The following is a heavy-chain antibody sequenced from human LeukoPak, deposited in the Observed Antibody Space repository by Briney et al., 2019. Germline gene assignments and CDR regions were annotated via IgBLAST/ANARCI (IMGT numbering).Heavy chain of an antibody. V-gene: IGHV5-51*01. CDR2: IYPGDSDT. CDR1: GYSFTSYW. CDR3: ARLGANYEDSSGYYSGFDY. D-gene: IGHD3-22*01. J-gene: IGHJ4*02. Sequence: GESLKISCKGSGYSFTSYWIGWVRQMPGKGLEWIWIIYPGDSDTKYSPSFQGQVTISADKSNSPAYLQWSSLKASDTAKYYCARLGANYEDSSGYYSGFDYWGQGTLVTVSS.